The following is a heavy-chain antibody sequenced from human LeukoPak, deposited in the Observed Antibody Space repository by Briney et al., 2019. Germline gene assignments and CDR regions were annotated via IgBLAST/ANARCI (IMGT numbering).Heavy chain of an antibody. CDR3: ARDHHTITDYYYGMDV. CDR1: GFTFSYYG. CDR2: IWYDGSQK. V-gene: IGHV3-33*01. J-gene: IGHJ6*04. D-gene: IGHD1-14*01. Sequence: GRSLRLSCAASGFTFSYYGMHWVRQVPGKGLEWVAVIWYDGSQKYYADSVKGRFTISRDNSKNTLFLQMNSLRAEDTAVYYCARDHHTITDYYYGMDVWGKGTTVTVSS.